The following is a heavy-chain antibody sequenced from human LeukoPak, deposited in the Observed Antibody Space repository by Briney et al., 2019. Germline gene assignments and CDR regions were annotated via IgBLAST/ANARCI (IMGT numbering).Heavy chain of an antibody. CDR1: GGSFSGYY. CDR2: INHSGST. Sequence: PSETLSLTCAVYGGSFSGYYWSWIRQPPGKGLEWIGEINHSGSTNYNPSLKSRVTISVDTSKNQFSLKLSRLRADDTAIYYCARVAYGGNLRWFDPWGQGTLVTVSS. V-gene: IGHV4-34*01. D-gene: IGHD4-23*01. CDR3: ARVAYGGNLRWFDP. J-gene: IGHJ5*02.